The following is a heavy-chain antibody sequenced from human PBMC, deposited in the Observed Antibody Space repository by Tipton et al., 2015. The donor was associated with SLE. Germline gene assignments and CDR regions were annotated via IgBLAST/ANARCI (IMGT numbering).Heavy chain of an antibody. CDR1: GFTFSTYA. Sequence: RLSCAASGFTFSTYAMHWVRQAPGKGLEHVSAISSNGGTTYYADSVKDRFTISRDNSKNTLYLQMGSLRAEDMAVYYCARDGEDAFDIWGQGTMVTVSS. V-gene: IGHV3-64*02. CDR3: ARDGEDAFDI. D-gene: IGHD3-10*01. CDR2: ISSNGGTT. J-gene: IGHJ3*02.